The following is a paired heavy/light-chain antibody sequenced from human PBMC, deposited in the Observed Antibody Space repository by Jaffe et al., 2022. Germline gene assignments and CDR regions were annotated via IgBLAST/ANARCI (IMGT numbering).Heavy chain of an antibody. J-gene: IGHJ6*03. CDR2: ISWDGGST. Sequence: EVQLVESGGVVVQPGGSLRLSCAASGFTFDDYAMHWVRQAPGKGLEWVSLISWDGGSTYYADSVKGRFTISRDNSKNSLYLQMNSLRAEDTALYYCAKDIYPSMTTVTSGYGYYMDVWGKGTTVTVSS. V-gene: IGHV3-43D*04. CDR1: GFTFDDYA. D-gene: IGHD4-17*01. CDR3: AKDIYPSMTTVTSGYGYYMDV.
Light chain of an antibody. CDR1: SSDVGSYNL. J-gene: IGLJ2*01. Sequence: QSALTQPASVSGSPGQSITISCTGTSSDVGSYNLVSWYQQHPGKAPKLMIYEVSKRPSGVSNRFSGSKSGNTASLTISGLQAEDEADYYCCSYAGSSPLVFGGGTKLTVL. CDR3: CSYAGSSPLV. V-gene: IGLV2-23*02. CDR2: EVS.